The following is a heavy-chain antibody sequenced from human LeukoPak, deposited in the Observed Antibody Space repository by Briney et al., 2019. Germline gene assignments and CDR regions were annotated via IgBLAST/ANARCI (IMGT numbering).Heavy chain of an antibody. J-gene: IGHJ4*02. V-gene: IGHV3-23*01. D-gene: IGHD3-22*01. CDR2: ISGSGGST. CDR3: AKGSRGYYYDSSGGRYFDY. CDR1: GLTFSSYG. Sequence: PGGSLTLFRAASGLTFSSYGMSWVRQAPGKGLEWVSSISGSGGSTYYADSVKGRFTISRDNSKNTLYLQMNSLRAEDTAVYYCAKGSRGYYYDSSGGRYFDYWGQGTLVTVSS.